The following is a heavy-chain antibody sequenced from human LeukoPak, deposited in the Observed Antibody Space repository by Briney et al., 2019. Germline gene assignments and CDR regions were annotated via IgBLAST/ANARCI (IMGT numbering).Heavy chain of an antibody. CDR3: SRVPLKVYYYDSSGYHYYFDY. CDR1: GYTFTGYY. V-gene: IGHV1-2*06. Sequence: PSVKVSCKASGYTFTGYYMHWVRQAPGQGLEWMGRINPNSGGTNYAQKFQGRVTMTRDTSISTAYMELSRLRSDDTAEYYFSRVPLKVYYYDSSGYHYYFDYWVQGTMVTVSS. CDR2: INPNSGGT. J-gene: IGHJ4*02. D-gene: IGHD3-22*01.